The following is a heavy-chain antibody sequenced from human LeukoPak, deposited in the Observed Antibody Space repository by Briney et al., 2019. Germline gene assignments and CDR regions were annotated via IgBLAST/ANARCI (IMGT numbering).Heavy chain of an antibody. CDR1: GFTFSSYS. V-gene: IGHV3-48*01. J-gene: IGHJ4*02. Sequence: PGGSLRLSCAASGFTFSSYSMNWVRQAPGKWLEWVSYISSSSSTIYYADSVKGRFTISRDNAKNSLYLQMNSLRAEDTAVYYCARDSLAYCGGDCYCNYWGQGTLVTVSS. CDR2: ISSSSSTI. D-gene: IGHD2-21*02. CDR3: ARDSLAYCGGDCYCNY.